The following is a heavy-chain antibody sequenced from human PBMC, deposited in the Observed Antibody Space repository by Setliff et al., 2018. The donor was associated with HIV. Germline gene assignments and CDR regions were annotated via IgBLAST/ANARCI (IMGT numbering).Heavy chain of an antibody. CDR3: TRDLGSSGWLSFFDY. CDR2: ISAYNGNT. V-gene: IGHV1-18*01. D-gene: IGHD6-19*01. Sequence: ASVKVSCKASGYTFTSYGISWVRQAPGQGPEWMGWISAYNGNTNYAQKLQGRVTMTTDTSTNTAYMELRSLRSDDTAIYYCTRDLGSSGWLSFFDYWGQGTRVTVSS. J-gene: IGHJ4*02. CDR1: GYTFTSYG.